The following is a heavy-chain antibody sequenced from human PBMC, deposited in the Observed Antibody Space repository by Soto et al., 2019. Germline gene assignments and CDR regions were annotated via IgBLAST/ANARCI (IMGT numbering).Heavy chain of an antibody. CDR3: VRDRRIYYSDPHDEFVASDYEV. CDR2: FIPIFRTL. D-gene: IGHD3-22*01. CDR1: GGIFGSHG. Sequence: QVQLIQSEAEVKKPGSSVRVSCTASGGIFGSHGFSWVRQAPGQRLEWVGGFIPIFRTLTYTEKFQARVRIAADESTYTAYLDLSSLTSEDTAVYYCVRDRRIYYSDPHDEFVASDYEVWGQGTMVSVSS. J-gene: IGHJ3*01. V-gene: IGHV1-69*01.